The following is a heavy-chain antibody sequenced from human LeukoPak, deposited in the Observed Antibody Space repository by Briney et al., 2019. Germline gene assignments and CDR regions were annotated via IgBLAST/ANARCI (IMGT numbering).Heavy chain of an antibody. CDR3: ARFRVDTAMAAFDY. V-gene: IGHV4-59*01. CDR2: IYYSGST. J-gene: IGHJ4*02. Sequence: PSETLSLTCTVSGGSISSYYWSWIRQPPGKGLEWIGYIYYSGSTNYNPSLKSRATISVDTSKNQFSLKLSSVTAADTAVYYCARFRVDTAMAAFDYWGQGTLVTVSS. D-gene: IGHD5-18*01. CDR1: GGSISSYY.